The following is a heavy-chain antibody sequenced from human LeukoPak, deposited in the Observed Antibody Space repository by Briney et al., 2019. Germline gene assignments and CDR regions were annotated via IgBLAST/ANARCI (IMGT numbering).Heavy chain of an antibody. Sequence: PSETLSLTRTVSGGSISSYYWSWIRQPPGKGLEWIGYIFYSGSTNYNPSLKSRVTISVDTSKNQFSLKLSSVTAADTAVYYCARLSVVPAAMQFYHYYHMDVWGKGTAVPVSS. V-gene: IGHV4-59*08. D-gene: IGHD2-2*01. J-gene: IGHJ6*03. CDR1: GGSISSYY. CDR3: ARLSVVPAAMQFYHYYHMDV. CDR2: IFYSGST.